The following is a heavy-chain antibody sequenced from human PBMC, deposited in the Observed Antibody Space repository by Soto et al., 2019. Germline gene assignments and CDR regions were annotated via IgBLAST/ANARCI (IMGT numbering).Heavy chain of an antibody. Sequence: QITLKESGPTLVKPTQTLTLTCTFSGFSLSTSGVGVGWIRQPPGRALEWLALIYWDDDKRYSPSLKSRLTITKDTSKNQVVLTMTNMDPVDTATYYCAHSPKPTVTTSAEYFQHWGQGALVTVSS. D-gene: IGHD4-17*01. CDR3: AHSPKPTVTTSAEYFQH. V-gene: IGHV2-5*02. CDR2: IYWDDDK. J-gene: IGHJ1*01. CDR1: GFSLSTSGVG.